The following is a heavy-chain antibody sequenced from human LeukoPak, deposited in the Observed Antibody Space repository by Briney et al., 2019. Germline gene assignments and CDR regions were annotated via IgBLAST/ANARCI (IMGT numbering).Heavy chain of an antibody. J-gene: IGHJ4*02. CDR3: AKDLRGSGYSYGLTHYFDY. V-gene: IGHV3-30*18. CDR1: GFTFSSYG. Sequence: GGSLRLSCAASGFTFSSYGMHRVRQAPGKGLEWVAVISYDGSNKYYADSVRGRFTISRDNSKNTLYLQMNSLRAEDTAVYYCAKDLRGSGYSYGLTHYFDYWGQGTLVTVSS. D-gene: IGHD5-18*01. CDR2: ISYDGSNK.